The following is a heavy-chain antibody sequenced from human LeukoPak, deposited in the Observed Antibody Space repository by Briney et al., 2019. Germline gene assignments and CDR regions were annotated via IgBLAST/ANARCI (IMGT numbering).Heavy chain of an antibody. CDR3: ARVSMGVVVVPFDY. D-gene: IGHD2-15*01. V-gene: IGHV4-34*01. Sequence: PSETLSLTCAVYGWSFSGFYWSWIRQPPGKGLEWIGEINHSGSTNYNPSLKSRVTISVDTSKNQFSLKPSSVTAADTAVYYCARVSMGVVVVPFDYWGQGTLVTVSS. CDR2: INHSGST. CDR1: GWSFSGFY. J-gene: IGHJ4*02.